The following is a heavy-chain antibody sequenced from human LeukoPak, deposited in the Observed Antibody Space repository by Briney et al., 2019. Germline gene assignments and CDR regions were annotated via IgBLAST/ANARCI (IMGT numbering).Heavy chain of an antibody. CDR2: IKSKTDGGTT. D-gene: IGHD3-3*01. CDR1: GFTFSNAW. V-gene: IGHV3-15*01. CDR3: AKGMHYDFWSGYWGY. Sequence: GGSLRLSCAASGFTFSNAWMSWVRQAPGKGLEWVGRIKSKTDGGTTDYAAPVKGRFTISRDDSKNTQYLQMNSLKTEDTAVYYCAKGMHYDFWSGYWGYWGQGTLVTVSS. J-gene: IGHJ4*02.